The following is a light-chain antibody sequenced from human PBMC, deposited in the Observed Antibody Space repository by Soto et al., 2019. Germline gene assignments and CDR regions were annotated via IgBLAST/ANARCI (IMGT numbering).Light chain of an antibody. CDR1: QSVSSY. CDR2: DAS. V-gene: IGKV3-11*01. Sequence: EIVLTQSPATLSLSPGERATLSCRASQSVSSYLVWYQRKPGQAPRLLISDASNRATGIPARFSGSGSGADFTLTISSLEPEDFAVYYCQQRANWPLTFGGGTKVDIK. CDR3: QQRANWPLT. J-gene: IGKJ4*01.